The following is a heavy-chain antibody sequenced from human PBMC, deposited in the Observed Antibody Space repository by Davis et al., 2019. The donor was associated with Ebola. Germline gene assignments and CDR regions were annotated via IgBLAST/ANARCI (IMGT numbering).Heavy chain of an antibody. CDR1: GGSFSGYY. D-gene: IGHD2-15*01. J-gene: IGHJ6*02. V-gene: IGHV4-34*01. Sequence: PSETLSLTCAVYGGSFSGYYWSWIRQPPGKGLEWIGEINHSGSTNYNPSLKSRVTISVDTSKNQFSLKLSSVTAADTAVYYCARGRRLGDRSGWLDVWGQGTTVTVSS. CDR2: INHSGST. CDR3: ARGRRLGDRSGWLDV.